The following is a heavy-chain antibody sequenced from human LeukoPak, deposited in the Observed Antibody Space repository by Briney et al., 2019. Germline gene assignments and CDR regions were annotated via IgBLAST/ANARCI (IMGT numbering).Heavy chain of an antibody. CDR3: ATGEYYNDSSGYYVDY. V-gene: IGHV3-72*01. D-gene: IGHD3-22*01. CDR2: SRNKANSYTT. Sequence: GGSLRLSCAASGFTFSGHYMDWVRQAPGKGLEWVGRSRNKANSYTTEYAASVKGRFTISRDDSKHSLYLQMNSLKTEDTAVYYCATGEYYNDSSGYYVDYWGQGTLVTVSS. CDR1: GFTFSGHY. J-gene: IGHJ4*02.